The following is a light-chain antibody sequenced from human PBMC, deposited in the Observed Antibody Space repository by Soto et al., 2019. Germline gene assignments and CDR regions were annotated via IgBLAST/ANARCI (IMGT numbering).Light chain of an antibody. Sequence: EMGMTQSPATLSLSQGERATLSCRASQSVSSNLAWYQQKPGQAPRLLIYGASTRATGIPARFSGSGSGTEFTLTISSLQSEDFAVYYCQQYNNWPPWTFGQGTKVDIK. V-gene: IGKV3-15*01. CDR1: QSVSSN. J-gene: IGKJ1*01. CDR3: QQYNNWPPWT. CDR2: GAS.